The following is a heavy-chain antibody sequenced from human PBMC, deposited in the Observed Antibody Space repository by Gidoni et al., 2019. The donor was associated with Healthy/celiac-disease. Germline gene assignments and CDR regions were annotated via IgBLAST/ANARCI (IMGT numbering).Heavy chain of an antibody. CDR2: ISGGGGST. CDR1: EVTFSSYA. D-gene: IGHD4-17*01. V-gene: IGHV3-23*01. CDR3: AARDYGTDY. Sequence: EVQLLESGGGLVQPGGSLRLSGAAPEVTFSSYAMSWVRQTPGKGREWVSAISGGGGSTYYADSVKGRFTISRDNSKNTLYLQMNSLRAEDTAVYYCAARDYGTDYWGQGTLVTVSS. J-gene: IGHJ4*02.